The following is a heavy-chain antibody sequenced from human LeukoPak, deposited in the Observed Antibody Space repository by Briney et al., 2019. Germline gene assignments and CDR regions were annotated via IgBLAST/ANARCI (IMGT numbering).Heavy chain of an antibody. CDR1: GVSISSGHYY. Sequence: SETLSLICTVSGVSISSGHYYWARIRQPPGKGLECIASVHYSGSTYYDPSFNGRVTLSVDTSKNQFSLRLSSVTAADTAVYYCARQTIETTLGGVPDYFDPWGQGTPVTVSS. CDR3: ARQTIETTLGGVPDYFDP. D-gene: IGHD3-16*01. V-gene: IGHV4-39*07. CDR2: VHYSGST. J-gene: IGHJ5*02.